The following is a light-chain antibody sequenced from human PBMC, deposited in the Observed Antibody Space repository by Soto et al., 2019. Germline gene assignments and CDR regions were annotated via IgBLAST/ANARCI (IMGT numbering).Light chain of an antibody. Sequence: EIVLTQSPATLSLSPGERATLSCRASQSLSTYLAWYQQKPGQAPRLLIYDASNRATGVPARFSGSGSGTDFTLTISSLEPEDFAVYYCQQRSNCPIFTFGPGTKVDIK. CDR1: QSLSTY. J-gene: IGKJ3*01. V-gene: IGKV3-11*01. CDR2: DAS. CDR3: QQRSNCPIFT.